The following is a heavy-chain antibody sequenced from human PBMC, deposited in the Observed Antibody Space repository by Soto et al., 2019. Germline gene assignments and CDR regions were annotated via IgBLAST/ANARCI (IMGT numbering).Heavy chain of an antibody. V-gene: IGHV3-7*01. J-gene: IGHJ4*02. CDR2: IKHNGSER. Sequence: QPGGSLRLSCATSGFSFSSYWMSWVRQAPGKGLEWVANIKHNGSERYYVDSVKGRFTISRDNAQNSLFLQMNSLRAEDTAVYYCAREGPIRYFDYWGQGTLVTVSS. CDR1: GFSFSSYW. CDR3: AREGPIRYFDY.